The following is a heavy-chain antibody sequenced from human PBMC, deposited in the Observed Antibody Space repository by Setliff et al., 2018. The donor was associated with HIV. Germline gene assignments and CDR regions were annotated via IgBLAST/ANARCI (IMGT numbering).Heavy chain of an antibody. CDR3: ARQSPQIRYLDWLNAFDI. D-gene: IGHD3-9*01. CDR1: GYSISSGYY. J-gene: IGHJ3*02. V-gene: IGHV4-38-2*01. CDR2: MYHSGST. Sequence: SETLSLTCAVSGYSISSGYYWGWIRQPPGKGLEWIGSMYHSGSTYHNPSLKSRVTISVNTSKNQFSLKLSYATAADTAFYYCARQSPQIRYLDWLNAFDIWGQGTMVTVS.